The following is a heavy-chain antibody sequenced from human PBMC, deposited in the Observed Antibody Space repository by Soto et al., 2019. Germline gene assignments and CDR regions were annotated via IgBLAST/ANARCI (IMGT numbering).Heavy chain of an antibody. D-gene: IGHD4-17*01. V-gene: IGHV1-69*02. CDR2: IIPILGIA. CDR1: GGTFSSYT. Sequence: SVKVSCKASGGTFSSYTISWVRQAPGQGLEWMGRIIPILGIANYAQKFQGRVTITADKSTSTAYMELSSLRSEDTAVYYCASPSGNDYGDYVRFDSWGQGTLVTVSS. CDR3: ASPSGNDYGDYVRFDS. J-gene: IGHJ4*02.